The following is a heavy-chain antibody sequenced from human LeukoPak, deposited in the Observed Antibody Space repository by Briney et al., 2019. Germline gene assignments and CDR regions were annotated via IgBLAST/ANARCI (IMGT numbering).Heavy chain of an antibody. CDR2: IGNSGVRT. CDR3: AKRASGSGTPLYHFDS. J-gene: IGHJ4*02. CDR1: GFNFSTYA. V-gene: IGHV3-23*01. D-gene: IGHD3-10*01. Sequence: GGSLRLSCAASGFNFSTYAMSWVRQAPWKGLEWVSVIGNSGVRTFYADSVKGRFTISRDNSRNTVHLQMNFLRAEDTAVYFCAKRASGSGTPLYHFDSWGQGALVTVSS.